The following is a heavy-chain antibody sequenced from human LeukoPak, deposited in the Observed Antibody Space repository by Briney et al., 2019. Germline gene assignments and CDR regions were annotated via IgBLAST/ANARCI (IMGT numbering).Heavy chain of an antibody. J-gene: IGHJ6*03. CDR2: ISWNSGSI. Sequence: GGSLRLSCAASGFIFDDYAMHWVRHAPGGCLEWVSGISWNSGSIVYADSVKGRFTISRDNAKNSLYLQMNSLRAEDMALYYCAKGGGGYSYYYYMDVWSKGTTVTVYS. V-gene: IGHV3-9*03. CDR3: AKGGGGYSYYYYMDV. CDR1: GFIFDDYA. D-gene: IGHD3-10*01.